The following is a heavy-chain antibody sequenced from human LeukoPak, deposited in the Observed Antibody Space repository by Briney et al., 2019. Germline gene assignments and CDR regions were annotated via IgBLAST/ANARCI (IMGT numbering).Heavy chain of an antibody. CDR1: GFTFSSFG. CDR3: AKDVMMRIAMGFFDY. J-gene: IGHJ4*02. CDR2: ICGSGTYT. V-gene: IGHV3-23*01. D-gene: IGHD2-21*01. Sequence: GGTLRLSCAASGFTFSSFGMSWVRQAPGKGLEWVSGICGSGTYTYYADSVKGRFTISRDSSKNTLYLQMNSLRAEDTAVYYRAKDVMMRIAMGFFDYWGQGTLVTVSS.